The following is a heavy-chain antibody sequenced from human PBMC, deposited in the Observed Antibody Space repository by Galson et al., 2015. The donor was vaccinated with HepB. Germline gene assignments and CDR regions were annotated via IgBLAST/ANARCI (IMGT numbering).Heavy chain of an antibody. D-gene: IGHD5-18*01. J-gene: IGHJ6*03. CDR1: GFTFSTYA. V-gene: IGHV3-23*01. CDR2: ISDSGGGT. Sequence: SLRLSCAVSGFTFSTYAMNWVRQAPGKGLEWVSAISDSGGGTYYTDSVKGRFTISRDNSKNTLYLQMNSLRAEDTAIYYCATGYVVHYYMDVWGKGTTVTVSS. CDR3: ATGYVVHYYMDV.